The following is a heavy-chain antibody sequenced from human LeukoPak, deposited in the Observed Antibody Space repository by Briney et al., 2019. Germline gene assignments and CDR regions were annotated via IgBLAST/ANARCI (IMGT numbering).Heavy chain of an antibody. CDR2: IYWNDDK. V-gene: IGHV2-5*01. D-gene: IGHD3-22*01. Sequence: KESGPTLVKPTQTLTLTCTFSGFSLTTRGVGVGWIRQPPGKALEWLALIYWNDDKRYSPSLKSRLTITKDTSKNQVVLTMTNMDPVDTATYYCAHYYYDSGGYSLDYWGQGTLVTVSS. CDR3: AHYYYDSGGYSLDY. J-gene: IGHJ4*02. CDR1: GFSLTTRGVG.